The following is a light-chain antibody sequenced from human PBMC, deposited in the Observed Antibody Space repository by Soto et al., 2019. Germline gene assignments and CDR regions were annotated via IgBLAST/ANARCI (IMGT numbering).Light chain of an antibody. CDR2: GAS. CDR3: QHYVTSLTT. Sequence: EIVLTQSPGTLSLSPGERATLSCGASQSVTSNYLAWYQQKPGQAPRLRIFGASIRVTGIPDRFIGSGSGTDFTLTISRLEPEDFAVYYCQHYVTSLTTFGQGTKVEVK. CDR1: QSVTSNY. J-gene: IGKJ1*01. V-gene: IGKV3-20*01.